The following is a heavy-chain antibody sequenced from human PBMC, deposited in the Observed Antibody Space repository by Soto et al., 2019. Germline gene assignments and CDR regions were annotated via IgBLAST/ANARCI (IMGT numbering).Heavy chain of an antibody. V-gene: IGHV3-48*03. CDR2: IDGSGATK. J-gene: IGHJ4*02. CDR1: GFTFNDFE. Sequence: EVQLLESGGGLVQPGGSLRLSCGVSGFTFNDFEMNWVRQAPGKGPEWLAYIDGSGATKKYADSVRGRFTISRDNPNNSLFPQMSSLGAADTAISYCARGFARFNYWGQGTLVSVSS. CDR3: ARGFARFNY.